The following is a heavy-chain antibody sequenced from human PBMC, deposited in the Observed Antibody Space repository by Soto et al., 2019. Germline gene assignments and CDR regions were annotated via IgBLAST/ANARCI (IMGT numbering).Heavy chain of an antibody. J-gene: IGHJ3*02. V-gene: IGHV3-9*01. Sequence: PGGSLRLSCAASGFTFDDYAMHWVRQAPGKGLEWVSGISWNSGSIGYADSVKGRFTISRDNAKNSLYLQMNSLRAEDTALYYCAKDIHMELDAFDIWGKGTMVTVPS. CDR1: GFTFDDYA. CDR2: ISWNSGSI. D-gene: IGHD1-7*01. CDR3: AKDIHMELDAFDI.